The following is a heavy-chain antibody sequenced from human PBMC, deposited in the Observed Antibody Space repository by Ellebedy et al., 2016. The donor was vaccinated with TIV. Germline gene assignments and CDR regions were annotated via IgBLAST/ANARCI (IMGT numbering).Heavy chain of an antibody. CDR3: AKDRVILAAAGTDYYYYGMDV. Sequence: GESLKISXAASGFTFSSYAMSWVRQAPGKGLEWVSAISGSGGSTYYADSVKGRFTISRDNSKNTLYLQMNSLRAEDTAVYYCAKDRVILAAAGTDYYYYGMDVWGQGTTVTVSS. J-gene: IGHJ6*02. D-gene: IGHD6-13*01. V-gene: IGHV3-23*01. CDR2: ISGSGGST. CDR1: GFTFSSYA.